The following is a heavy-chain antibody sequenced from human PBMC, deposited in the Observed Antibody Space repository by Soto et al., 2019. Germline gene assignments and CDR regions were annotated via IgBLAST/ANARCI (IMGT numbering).Heavy chain of an antibody. V-gene: IGHV4-31*03. CDR3: ARVGYYDSSGYYWDDYYYGMDV. CDR2: IYYSGST. CDR1: GGSISSGGYY. Sequence: TLSLTCTVSGGSISSGGYYWIWIRQHPGKGLEWIGYIYYSGSTYYNPSLKSRVTISVDTSKNQFSLKLSSVTAADTAVYYCARVGYYDSSGYYWDDYYYGMDVWGQGTTVTVSS. D-gene: IGHD3-22*01. J-gene: IGHJ6*02.